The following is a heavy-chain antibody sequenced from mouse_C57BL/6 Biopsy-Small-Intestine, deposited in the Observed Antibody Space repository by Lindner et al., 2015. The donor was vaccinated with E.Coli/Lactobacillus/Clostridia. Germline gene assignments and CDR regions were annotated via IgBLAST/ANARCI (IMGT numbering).Heavy chain of an antibody. CDR3: TRLDYDYDGGTY. V-gene: IGHV1-55*01. Sequence: VQLQESGAELVKPGTSVKMSCKASGYIFTSDWITWVKQRPGQGLEWIGDIYPGSGSTNYNENFKSKATLTVDTSSSTAFMQLNSLTSEDSAVYYCTRLDYDYDGGTYWGQGTLVTVSA. J-gene: IGHJ3*01. CDR2: IYPGSGST. CDR1: GYIFTSDW. D-gene: IGHD2-4*01.